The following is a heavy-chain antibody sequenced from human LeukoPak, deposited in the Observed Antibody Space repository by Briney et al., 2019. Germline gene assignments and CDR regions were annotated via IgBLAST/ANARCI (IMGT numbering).Heavy chain of an antibody. D-gene: IGHD3-10*01. J-gene: IGHJ4*02. CDR1: GYSFNAFY. Sequence: GASVKVSFKTSGYSFNAFYIHWVRQAPGQGLEWMGWIHPRRGDTNYAQKFQGRVTMTRDTSISTAYLDLSSLRSDDTAVYYCARDRDYGTGSYYRGCIDSWGQGTPVTVSP. V-gene: IGHV1-2*02. CDR2: IHPRRGDT. CDR3: ARDRDYGTGSYYRGCIDS.